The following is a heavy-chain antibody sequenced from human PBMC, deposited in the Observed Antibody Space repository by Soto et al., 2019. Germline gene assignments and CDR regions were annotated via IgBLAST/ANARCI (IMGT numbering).Heavy chain of an antibody. CDR1: GFTFSDYY. D-gene: IGHD3-10*01. CDR3: ARDRLGLWFGDGAEGYYGMDV. V-gene: IGHV3-11*05. Sequence: QVQLVESGGGLVKPGGSLRLSCAASGFTFSDYYMSWIRQAPGKGLEWVSYISSSSSYTNYADSVKGRFTISRDNAKNSLYLQMNSLRAEDTAVYYCARDRLGLWFGDGAEGYYGMDVWGQGTTVTVSS. CDR2: ISSSSSYT. J-gene: IGHJ6*02.